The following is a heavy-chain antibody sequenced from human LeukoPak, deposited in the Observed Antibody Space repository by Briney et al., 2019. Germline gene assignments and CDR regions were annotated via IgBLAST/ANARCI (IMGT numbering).Heavy chain of an antibody. CDR2: IYTSGST. J-gene: IGHJ4*02. V-gene: IGHV4-4*08. D-gene: IGHD3-22*01. Sequence: PSETLSLTCTVSGGSISSYYWSWIRQPPGKGLEWIGYIYTSGSTNYNPSLKSRVTISVDTSKNQFSLKLRSVTAADTALYYCASTSPKYYYESSGYSSLFDNWGQGTLVTVSS. CDR1: GGSISSYY. CDR3: ASTSPKYYYESSGYSSLFDN.